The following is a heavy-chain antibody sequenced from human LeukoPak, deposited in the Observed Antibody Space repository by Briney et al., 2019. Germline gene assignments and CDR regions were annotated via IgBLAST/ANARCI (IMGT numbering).Heavy chain of an antibody. CDR3: ARWKYYYGPGRERYYYYGMDV. J-gene: IGHJ6*04. V-gene: IGHV4-34*01. CDR2: INHSGST. Sequence: SETLSLTCAVYGGSFSGYYWSWIRQPPGKGLEWIGEINHSGSTNYNPSLKSRVTISVDTSKNQFSLKLSSVTAADTAVYYCARWKYYYGPGRERYYYYGMDVWGKGTTVTVSS. D-gene: IGHD3-10*01. CDR1: GGSFSGYY.